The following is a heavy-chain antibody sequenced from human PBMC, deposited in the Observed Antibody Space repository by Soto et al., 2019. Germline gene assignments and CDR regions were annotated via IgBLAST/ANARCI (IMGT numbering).Heavy chain of an antibody. V-gene: IGHV1-69*06. CDR3: AAPYYGSGSSGMDV. J-gene: IGHJ6*02. CDR1: GGTFSSYA. Sequence: SVKVSCEASGGTFSSYAISWVRQAPGQGLEWMGGIIPIFGTANYAQKFQGRVTITADKSTSTAYMELSSLRSEDTAVYYCAAPYYGSGSSGMDVWGQGTTVTVSS. CDR2: IIPIFGTA. D-gene: IGHD3-10*01.